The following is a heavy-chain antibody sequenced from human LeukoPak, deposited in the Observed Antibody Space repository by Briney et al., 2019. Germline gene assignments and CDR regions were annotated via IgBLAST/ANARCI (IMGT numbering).Heavy chain of an antibody. V-gene: IGHV1-2*02. CDR3: ARGDCSGVSCYSVDS. J-gene: IGHJ4*02. CDR2: INPNIGGT. Sequence: ASVKVSCKASGYIFTASYIHWVRQAPRQGLEWMGWINPNIGGTSFAKKFQGRVTLTRDTSITTTYLELTVLRSDDTAVYFCARGDCSGVSCYSVDSWGQGTLVTVSS. CDR1: GYIFTASY. D-gene: IGHD2-15*01.